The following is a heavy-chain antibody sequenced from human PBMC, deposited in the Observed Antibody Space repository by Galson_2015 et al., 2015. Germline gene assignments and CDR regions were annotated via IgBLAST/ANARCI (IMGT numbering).Heavy chain of an antibody. V-gene: IGHV4-59*01. CDR1: GGSISSYY. Sequence: ETLSLTCTVSGGSISSYYCSWIRQPPGKGLEWIGYMHYGGSINYNPSLKSRVSISVDTSKNQFSLSLSSVTAADTAVYYCARVEKSIAVAGTYYYYYMDVWGKGTTVTVSS. D-gene: IGHD6-19*01. CDR3: ARVEKSIAVAGTYYYYYMDV. CDR2: MHYGGSI. J-gene: IGHJ6*03.